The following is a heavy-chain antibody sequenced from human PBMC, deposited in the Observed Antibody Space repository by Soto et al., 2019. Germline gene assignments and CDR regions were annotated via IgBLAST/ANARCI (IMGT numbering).Heavy chain of an antibody. J-gene: IGHJ6*02. CDR3: ARDRDTAMVTVSYGMDV. CDR1: GFTFSSYA. D-gene: IGHD5-18*01. V-gene: IGHV3-30-3*01. Sequence: GGSLRLSCSASGFTFSSYAMHWVRQAQGKGLEWVAVISYDGSNKYYADSVKGRFTISRDNSKNTLYLQMNSLRAEDTAVYYCARDRDTAMVTVSYGMDVWGQGTTVTVSS. CDR2: ISYDGSNK.